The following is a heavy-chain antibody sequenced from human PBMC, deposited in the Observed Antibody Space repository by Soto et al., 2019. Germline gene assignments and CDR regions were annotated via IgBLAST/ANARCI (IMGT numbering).Heavy chain of an antibody. V-gene: IGHV4-31*03. D-gene: IGHD3-22*01. J-gene: IGHJ4*02. CDR2: IYYSGST. CDR3: ARVTSATYYYDSSGYYN. CDR1: GGSISSGGYY. Sequence: SETLSLTCTVSGGSISSGGYYWSWIRQHPGKGLEWIGYIYYSGSTYYNPSLKSRVTISVDTSKNQFSLKLSSVTAADTAVYYCARVTSATYYYDSSGYYNWGQGTLVTVSS.